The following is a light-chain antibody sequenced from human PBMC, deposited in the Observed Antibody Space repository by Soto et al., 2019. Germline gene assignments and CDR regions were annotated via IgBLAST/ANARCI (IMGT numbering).Light chain of an antibody. CDR1: SSNIGNNA. J-gene: IGLJ3*02. CDR2: NSN. CDR3: AAWDDSLGGL. V-gene: IGLV1-44*01. Sequence: QSVLTQPPSASGTPGQRVTISCSGSSSNIGNNAVIWYRQFPGTAPKLLIYNSNQRPSGVPERFSGSKSGTSGSLAISGLQYEDEADYYCAAWDDSLGGLFGGGTKLTVL.